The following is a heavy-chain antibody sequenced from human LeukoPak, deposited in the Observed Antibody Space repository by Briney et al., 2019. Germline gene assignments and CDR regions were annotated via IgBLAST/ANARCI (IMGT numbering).Heavy chain of an antibody. CDR2: IRYDGSNK. CDR1: GFTFSSYA. Sequence: GGSLRLSCAASGFTFSSYAMHWVRQAPGKGLEWVAFIRYDGSNKYYADSVKGRFTISRDISKNTLYLQMGSLRPEDMAVYYCARVDSGSACASWGQGILVTVSS. J-gene: IGHJ1*01. V-gene: IGHV3-30*14. CDR3: ARVDSGSACAS. D-gene: IGHD6-19*01.